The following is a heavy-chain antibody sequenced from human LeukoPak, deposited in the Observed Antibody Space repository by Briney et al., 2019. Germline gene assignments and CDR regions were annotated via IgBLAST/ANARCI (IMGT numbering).Heavy chain of an antibody. Sequence: GGSLRLSCAASGFTFSTYGMHWVRQAPGKGLEWVSFIRYDGSRKYYADSVKGRFTISRDNAKNSLYLQMNSLRADDTAVYYCARRATTERGHSYGLDYWGQGTLVTVSS. V-gene: IGHV3-30*02. J-gene: IGHJ4*02. CDR2: IRYDGSRK. D-gene: IGHD5-18*01. CDR3: ARRATTERGHSYGLDY. CDR1: GFTFSTYG.